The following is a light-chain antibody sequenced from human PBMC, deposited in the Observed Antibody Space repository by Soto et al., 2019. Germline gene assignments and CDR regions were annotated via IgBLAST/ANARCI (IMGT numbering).Light chain of an antibody. V-gene: IGKV1-5*03. CDR1: QSIDIW. CDR2: KAS. Sequence: DVQMTQSPSTLSASVGDRVTITCRASQSIDIWLAWYQQKPGKAPNLLIYKASTLETGVPSRFTGSGSGTEFTLPISSLQPDDFATYYCQQYNTFSTFGQGTKVEMK. CDR3: QQYNTFST. J-gene: IGKJ1*01.